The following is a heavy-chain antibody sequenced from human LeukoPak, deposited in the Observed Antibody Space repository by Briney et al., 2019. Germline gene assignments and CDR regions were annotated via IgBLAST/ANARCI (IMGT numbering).Heavy chain of an antibody. D-gene: IGHD6-13*01. Sequence: PGGSLRLSCAASGFTLSSYSMNWVRQAPGKGLEWVAVISYDGSNKYYADSVKGRFTISRDNSKNTLYLQMNSLRAEDTAVYYCAKVAAANKYYYYYYMDVWGKGTTVTVSS. V-gene: IGHV3-30*18. CDR2: ISYDGSNK. CDR3: AKVAAANKYYYYYYMDV. CDR1: GFTLSSYS. J-gene: IGHJ6*03.